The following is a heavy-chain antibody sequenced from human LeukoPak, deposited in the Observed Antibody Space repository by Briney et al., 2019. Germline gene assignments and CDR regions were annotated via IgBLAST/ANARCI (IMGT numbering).Heavy chain of an antibody. CDR2: ISSSSSYI. CDR3: ARDPIAAAGKGGFDY. Sequence: GGSLRLSCAASGFTFSSYSMNWVRQAPGKGLEWVSSISSSSSYIYYADSVKGRFTISRDNAKNSLHLQMNSLRAEDTAVYYCARDPIAAAGKGGFDYWGQGTLVTVSS. CDR1: GFTFSSYS. D-gene: IGHD6-13*01. V-gene: IGHV3-21*01. J-gene: IGHJ4*02.